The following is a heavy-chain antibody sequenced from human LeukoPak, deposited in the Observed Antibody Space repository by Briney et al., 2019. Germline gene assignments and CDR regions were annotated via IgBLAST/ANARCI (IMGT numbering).Heavy chain of an antibody. Sequence: GGFLRLSCTASGFALQDFGMHWVRQVPGKGLEWVSVFSWDGGSTYYADSVKGRFTISRDISTNTLYLQMSGLRADDSGMYYCAKIRRRYSSRHYFESWGQGTLVTVSS. CDR3: AKIRRRYSSRHYFES. D-gene: IGHD3-16*02. CDR1: GFALQDFG. V-gene: IGHV3-43D*04. CDR2: FSWDGGST. J-gene: IGHJ4*02.